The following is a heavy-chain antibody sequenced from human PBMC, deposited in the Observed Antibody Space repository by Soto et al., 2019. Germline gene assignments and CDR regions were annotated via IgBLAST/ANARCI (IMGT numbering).Heavy chain of an antibody. CDR1: GLTFSSYS. J-gene: IGHJ4*02. V-gene: IGHV3-23*01. CDR3: AKEGDLIGYNYGSCFDY. Sequence: HGGSLRLACAASGLTFSSYSMSGVRQAPGKGLEWVSAITVSGGSTYYADSVKGRFTISRDNSKNTLYLQMNSLRAEDTAVYYCAKEGDLIGYNYGSCFDYWGQGTLVTVSS. D-gene: IGHD5-18*01. CDR2: ITVSGGST.